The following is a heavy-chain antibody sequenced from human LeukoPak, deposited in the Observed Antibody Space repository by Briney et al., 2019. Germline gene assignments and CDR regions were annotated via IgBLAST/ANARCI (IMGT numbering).Heavy chain of an antibody. CDR2: VSGNGGST. J-gene: IGHJ4*02. V-gene: IGHV3-23*01. CDR1: AFTFRPYA. CDR3: AKGAASRGYTYVAN. D-gene: IGHD5-18*01. Sequence: TGGSLRLSCAASAFTFRPYAMIWVRQAPGKGLEWVSTVSGNGGSTYYADSVKGRFTISRDNSNNTLYLQMNSLRAEDTAVYYCAKGAASRGYTYVANWGQGTLVTVSS.